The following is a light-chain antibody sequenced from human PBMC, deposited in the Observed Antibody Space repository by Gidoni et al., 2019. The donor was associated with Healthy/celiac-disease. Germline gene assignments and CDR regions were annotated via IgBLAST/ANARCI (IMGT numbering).Light chain of an antibody. CDR2: DAS. J-gene: IGKJ4*01. Sequence: IVFTQSPATLSLSPGERATLSCRASQSVSIYFAWYQQKPGQDPRLLIYDASNRATCIPAMFSGSVSGTDFTLTISSLESEDFAVYYCQQCSNWRLTFGGGTKVEIK. V-gene: IGKV3-11*01. CDR3: QQCSNWRLT. CDR1: QSVSIY.